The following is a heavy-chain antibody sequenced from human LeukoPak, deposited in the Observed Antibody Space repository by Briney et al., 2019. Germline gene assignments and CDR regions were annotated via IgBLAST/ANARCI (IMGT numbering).Heavy chain of an antibody. CDR2: ISYDGINK. D-gene: IGHD2-2*01. Sequence: GGSLRLSCAASGFTFISFAMHWVRQAPGKGLEWVEAISYDGINKYYADSVKGRFTISRDNSKYTLYMQMNSLRAEDTALYYCSKTPGDCSATSCPGADWGQGTLVTVSS. CDR3: SKTPGDCSATSCPGAD. CDR1: GFTFISFA. J-gene: IGHJ4*02. V-gene: IGHV3-30*18.